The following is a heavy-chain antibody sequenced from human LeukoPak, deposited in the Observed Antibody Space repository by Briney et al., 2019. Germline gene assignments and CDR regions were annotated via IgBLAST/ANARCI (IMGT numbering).Heavy chain of an antibody. CDR2: IYYSGST. Sequence: SETLSLTCTVSGGSISSSSYYWGWIRQPPGKGLEWIGSIYYSGSTYYNPSLKSRVTISVDTSKNQFSLKLSSVTAADTAVYYCARHRRDCSSTSCLYYYYYMDVWGKGTTVTVSS. CDR1: GGSISSSSYY. V-gene: IGHV4-39*01. J-gene: IGHJ6*03. CDR3: ARHRRDCSSTSCLYYYYYMDV. D-gene: IGHD2-2*01.